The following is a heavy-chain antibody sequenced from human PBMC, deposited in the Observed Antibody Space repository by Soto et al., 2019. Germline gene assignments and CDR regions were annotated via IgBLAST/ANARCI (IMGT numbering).Heavy chain of an antibody. V-gene: IGHV1-69*01. CDR3: ARALQSSNWNYRVYFDY. CDR1: GGTFSSYA. D-gene: IGHD1-7*01. CDR2: IIPIFGTA. J-gene: IGHJ4*02. Sequence: QVQLVQSGAEVKQPGSSVTVSCKASGGTFSSYAISWVRQAPGQGLEWMGGIIPIFGTANYAQKFQGRVTITADESTSTAYMELSSLRSEDTAVYYCARALQSSNWNYRVYFDYWGQGTLVTVSS.